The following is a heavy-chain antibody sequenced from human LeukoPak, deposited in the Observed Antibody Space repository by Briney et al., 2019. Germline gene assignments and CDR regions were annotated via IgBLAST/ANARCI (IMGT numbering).Heavy chain of an antibody. D-gene: IGHD1-20*01. CDR1: GGSFSGYY. CDR2: INHSGST. Sequence: SETLSLTCAVYGGSFSGYYWSWIRQPPGKGLEWIGEINHSGSTNYNPSLKSRVTISVDTSKNQFSLKLSSVTAADTAVYYCARLTGTTEGLPDWFDPWGQGTLVTVSS. J-gene: IGHJ5*02. CDR3: ARLTGTTEGLPDWFDP. V-gene: IGHV4-34*01.